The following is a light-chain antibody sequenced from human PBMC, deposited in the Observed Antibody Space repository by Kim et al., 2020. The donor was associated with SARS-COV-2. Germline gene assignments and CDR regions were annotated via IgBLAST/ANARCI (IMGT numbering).Light chain of an antibody. V-gene: IGKV2-30*01. CDR1: QSLVYGKGNTY. CDR3: IQGTHWPFT. Sequence: PASIYCRSSQSLVYGKGNTYLEWFHQRPGQSPRRLIYKVSNRDSEVPDRFSGSGSGTDFTLQISRVEAEDVGVYYCIQGTHWPFTFGPGTKVDIK. CDR2: KVS. J-gene: IGKJ3*01.